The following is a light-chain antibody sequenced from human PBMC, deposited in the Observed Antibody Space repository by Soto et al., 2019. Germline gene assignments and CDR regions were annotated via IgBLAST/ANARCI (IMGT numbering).Light chain of an antibody. Sequence: ETVMTQSPATLSVSPGVRATLSCRASQSVSSNLAWYQRKPGQAPRLLIYGASTRATGIPARFSGSGSGTEFTLTISSLQSEDFAVYYCQQYNNWPRTFGQGTRLEIK. V-gene: IGKV3-15*01. CDR3: QQYNNWPRT. CDR2: GAS. CDR1: QSVSSN. J-gene: IGKJ5*01.